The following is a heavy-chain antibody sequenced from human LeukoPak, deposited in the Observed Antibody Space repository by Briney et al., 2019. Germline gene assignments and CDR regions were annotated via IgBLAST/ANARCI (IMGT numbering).Heavy chain of an antibody. CDR1: GGSFSGYY. J-gene: IGHJ5*02. CDR3: ARAPYSSNRYWRNWFDP. D-gene: IGHD6-13*01. V-gene: IGHV4-34*01. Sequence: SETLSLTCAVSGGSFSGYYWTWIRQPPGKGLEWIGEINHSGSTNYNSSLKSRITISVDTSRTRFSLKLTSVTAADTAVYFCARAPYSSNRYWRNWFDPWGQGTLVTVSS. CDR2: INHSGST.